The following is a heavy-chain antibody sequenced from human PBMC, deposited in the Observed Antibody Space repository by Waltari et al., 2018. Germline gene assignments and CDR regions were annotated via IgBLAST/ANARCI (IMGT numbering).Heavy chain of an antibody. CDR2: MQYRGST. J-gene: IGHJ1*01. Sequence: QLQLQESGPGLVKPSETLSLTCTVSGCSISTNYNWGWIRQPPGKGLGWMGNMQYRGSTFYNPSLKSRVTISLDTSKNQFSLRLSSVGAADTAVYFCGRIAFGDDGGYFQHWGQGTLVTVSS. CDR3: GRIAFGDDGGYFQH. D-gene: IGHD4-17*01. CDR1: GCSISTNYN. V-gene: IGHV4-39*01.